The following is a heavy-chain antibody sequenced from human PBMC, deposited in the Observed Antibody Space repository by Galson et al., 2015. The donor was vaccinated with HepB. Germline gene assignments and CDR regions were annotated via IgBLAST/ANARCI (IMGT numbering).Heavy chain of an antibody. CDR2: ISYDGSNK. Sequence: SLRLSCAASGLTFSSYAMHWVRQAPGKGLEWVAVISYDGSNKYYADSVKGRFTISRDNSKNTLYLQMNSLRAEDTAVYYCARSGGSVRWGLYDSSGYGTPRLDYWGQGTLVTVSS. J-gene: IGHJ4*02. V-gene: IGHV3-30*04. CDR3: ARSGGSVRWGLYDSSGYGTPRLDY. CDR1: GLTFSSYA. D-gene: IGHD3-22*01.